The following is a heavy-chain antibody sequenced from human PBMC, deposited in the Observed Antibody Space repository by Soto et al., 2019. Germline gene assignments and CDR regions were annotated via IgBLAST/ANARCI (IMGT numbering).Heavy chain of an antibody. J-gene: IGHJ4*02. CDR1: GYTFTSHY. V-gene: IGHV1-46*01. D-gene: IGHD1-1*01. CDR2: INPSGGST. Sequence: GASVKVSCKASGYTFTSHYMHWVRQAPGQGLERMGKINPSGGSTSYAQKLQGRVSISRDTSTSTVYIVLISLRSEDMAVYYCASSDDYYFDYWGQGTLVTVSS. CDR3: ASSDDYYFDY.